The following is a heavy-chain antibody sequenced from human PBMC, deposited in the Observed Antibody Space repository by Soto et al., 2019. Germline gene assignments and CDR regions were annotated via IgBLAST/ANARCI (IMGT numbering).Heavy chain of an antibody. Sequence: QVQLVQSGAEVKKPGASVKVSCKASGYTFTSYAMHWVRQAPGQRLEWMGWINAGNGNTKYSQKFQGRVTITRDTSASTAYMELSSLRSEDTAVYYCARIAARGPYYYSYGMDVWGQGTTVTVSS. V-gene: IGHV1-3*01. D-gene: IGHD6-6*01. CDR3: ARIAARGPYYYSYGMDV. CDR1: GYTFTSYA. CDR2: INAGNGNT. J-gene: IGHJ6*02.